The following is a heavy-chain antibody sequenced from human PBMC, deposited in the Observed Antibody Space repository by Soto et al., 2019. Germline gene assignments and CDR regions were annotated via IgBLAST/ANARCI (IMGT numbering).Heavy chain of an antibody. CDR1: GFTFSDYW. J-gene: IGHJ4*02. CDR3: VKDGGYCSSTTCYSPRNHYFDS. CDR2: IRFDGSVK. Sequence: LRLSCAASGFTFSDYWMSWVRQAPGKGPEWVANIRFDGSVKQYVDSVRGRFTISRDNSRNSLFLQMNSLRAGDTAVYYCVKDGGYCSSTTCYSPRNHYFDSWGQGTLVTVSS. V-gene: IGHV3-7*03. D-gene: IGHD2-2*01.